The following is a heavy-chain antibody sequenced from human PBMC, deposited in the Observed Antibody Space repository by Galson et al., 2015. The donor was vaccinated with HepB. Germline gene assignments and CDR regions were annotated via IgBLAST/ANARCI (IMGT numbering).Heavy chain of an antibody. Sequence: SLRLSCAVSGLTFRKTWMSWVRQTPGKGLEWIARIKSSNDGGRIDYVAPVKGRFTISRDDSENTVYLQMNSLKIEYSGVYYCTTDPRYWGQGTRVTVSS. V-gene: IGHV3-15*01. CDR1: GLTFRKTW. CDR2: IKSSNDGGRI. CDR3: TTDPRY. J-gene: IGHJ4*02.